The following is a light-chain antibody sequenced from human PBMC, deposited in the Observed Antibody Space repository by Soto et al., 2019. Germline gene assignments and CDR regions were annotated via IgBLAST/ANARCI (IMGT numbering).Light chain of an antibody. CDR3: QQYNNWPLT. Sequence: EIVMTQSPATLSVSPGERATLSCRASQSISSNLAWYQQKPGQAPRLLIHGVSTRAPGIPARFSGSGSGTEFTLTISSLQSEDFAVYYCQQYNNWPLTFGGGTKVEIK. V-gene: IGKV3-15*01. CDR1: QSISSN. CDR2: GVS. J-gene: IGKJ4*01.